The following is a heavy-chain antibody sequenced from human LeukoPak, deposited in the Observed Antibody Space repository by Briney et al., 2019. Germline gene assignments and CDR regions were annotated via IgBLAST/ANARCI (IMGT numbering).Heavy chain of an antibody. J-gene: IGHJ4*02. CDR1: SGSISAYY. V-gene: IGHV4-59*01. CDR3: ALGSSSYYYAGLH. D-gene: IGHD3-22*01. Sequence: PSETLSLTCTVSSGSISAYYCNWMRQTPDKGLEWVGYVYYSGSTKYNPSLKSRVTISMETSKNQFSLDLSSVTATDTAVYYCALGSSSYYYAGLHWGQGILVTVSS. CDR2: VYYSGST.